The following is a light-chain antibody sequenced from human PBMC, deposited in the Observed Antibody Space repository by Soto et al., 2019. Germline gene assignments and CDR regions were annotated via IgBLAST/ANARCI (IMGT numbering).Light chain of an antibody. CDR2: GAS. CDR3: QQYYNWPYT. CDR1: QSVSSN. V-gene: IGKV3-15*01. Sequence: EKVMTQSPATLSVSPGERATLSCRASQSVSSNLAWYQQKPCQAPRLLIYGASTRATGIPARFSGSGSGTEFTLTISSLQSEDFAVYYCQQYYNWPYTFGQGTKLEIK. J-gene: IGKJ2*01.